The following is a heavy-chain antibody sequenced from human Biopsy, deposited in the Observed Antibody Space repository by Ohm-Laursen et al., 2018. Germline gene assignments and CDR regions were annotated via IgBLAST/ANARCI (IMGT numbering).Heavy chain of an antibody. CDR2: ISYNERT. CDR1: GASVKTSGYF. CDR3: VREPKTGTAEAWYFDL. J-gene: IGHJ2*01. Sequence: TLPLTCNVSGASVKTSGYFWAWIRQRPGKGLEWIGYISYNERTHYNPSLTSRLAISFDTSNNRISLQLRSVSVADTAVYYCVREPKTGTAEAWYFDLWGRGSPVTVPS. V-gene: IGHV4-31*03. D-gene: IGHD3-9*01.